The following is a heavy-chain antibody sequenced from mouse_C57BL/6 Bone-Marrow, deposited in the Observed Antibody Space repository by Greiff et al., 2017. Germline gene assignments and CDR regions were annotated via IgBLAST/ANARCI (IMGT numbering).Heavy chain of an antibody. CDR3: AREGVMVPYYYDY. CDR1: GYTFTSYW. J-gene: IGHJ2*01. CDR2: IDPSDSYT. Sequence: QVQLQQPGAELVMPGASVKLSCKASGYTFTSYWMHWVKQRPGQGLEWIGEIDPSDSYTNYNQKFKGKSTLTVDTSSSTAYMQLSSLTSEDSAVHYCAREGVMVPYYYDYWGQGTTLTVSS. D-gene: IGHD2-2*01. V-gene: IGHV1-69*01.